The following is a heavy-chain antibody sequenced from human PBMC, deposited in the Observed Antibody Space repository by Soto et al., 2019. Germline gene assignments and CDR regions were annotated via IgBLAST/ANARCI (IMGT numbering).Heavy chain of an antibody. V-gene: IGHV4-31*03. CDR2: IYYSGST. J-gene: IGHJ4*02. Sequence: QVQLQESGPGLVNPSQTLSLTCTVSGGSIRSGGYYWSWIRQHPGKGLEWIGDIYYSGSTYNNPSLMSRVNISVDTSKNQCSLKLSSVTAEDTAVYYCAREPDYWGQGTLVTVSS. CDR1: GGSIRSGGYY. CDR3: AREPDY.